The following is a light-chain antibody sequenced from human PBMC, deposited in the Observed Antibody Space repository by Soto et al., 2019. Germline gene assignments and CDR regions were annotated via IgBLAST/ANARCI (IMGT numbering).Light chain of an antibody. V-gene: IGKV3-11*01. CDR2: DVS. CDR3: QQRRDWPPMYT. J-gene: IGKJ2*01. CDR1: QSVSSY. Sequence: EIVLSQSPATLSLSPGERATLSCRASQSVSSYLAWYQQKPGQAPRLLIYDVSNRATGTPARFSGSGSGTDFTLTISSLEAEDFAVYYCQQRRDWPPMYTFGQGTKLEIK.